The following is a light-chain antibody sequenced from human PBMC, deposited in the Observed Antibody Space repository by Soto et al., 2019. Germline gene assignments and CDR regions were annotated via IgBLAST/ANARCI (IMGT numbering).Light chain of an antibody. J-gene: IGLJ1*01. Sequence: QSVLTQPASVSGSPGQSITISCTGTSSDVGGYNYVSWYQQHPGKAPKLMIYDVSNRPSGVSNRFSGSKSGNTASLTISGLQAEDEADYYCSSYPSSSTLGGVFGTGTKVTVL. CDR3: SSYPSSSTLGGV. CDR1: SSDVGGYNY. CDR2: DVS. V-gene: IGLV2-14*01.